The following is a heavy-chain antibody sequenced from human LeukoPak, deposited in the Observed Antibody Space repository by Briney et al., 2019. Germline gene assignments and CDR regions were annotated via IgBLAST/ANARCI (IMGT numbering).Heavy chain of an antibody. CDR1: GGSISSGGYY. J-gene: IGHJ3*02. Sequence: SEALSLTCTVSGGSISSGGYYWSWIRQHPGKGLEWIGYIYYSGSTYYNPSLKSRVTISVDTSKNQFSLKLSSVTAADTAVYYCARVENVIYYDSRAGAFDIWGQGTMVTVSS. CDR3: ARVENVIYYDSRAGAFDI. D-gene: IGHD3-22*01. V-gene: IGHV4-31*03. CDR2: IYYSGST.